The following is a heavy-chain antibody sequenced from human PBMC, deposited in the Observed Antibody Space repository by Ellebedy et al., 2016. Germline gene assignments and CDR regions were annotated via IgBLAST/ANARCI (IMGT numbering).Heavy chain of an antibody. J-gene: IGHJ4*02. V-gene: IGHV4-34*01. D-gene: IGHD6-19*01. CDR2: INHSGST. CDR1: GGSFSGYY. CDR3: AREVAVAGRGLFDY. Sequence: SETLSLXCAVYGGSFSGYYWSWIRQPPGKGLEWIGEINHSGSTNYNPSLKSRVTISVDTSKNQFSLKLSSVTAADTAVYYCAREVAVAGRGLFDYWGQGTLVTVSS.